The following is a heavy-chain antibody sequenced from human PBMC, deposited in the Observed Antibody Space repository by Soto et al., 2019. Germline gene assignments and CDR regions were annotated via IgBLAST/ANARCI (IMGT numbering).Heavy chain of an antibody. CDR2: IYYSGST. D-gene: IGHD3-3*01. J-gene: IGHJ6*02. Sequence: SETLSLTCTVSGGSITIYYWSWIRPPPGKGLEWIGYIYYSGSTNYNPSLKSRVTISVDTSKNQFSLKLSSVTAADTAVYYCARDSRGYYDFWSGSYYYGMDVWGQGPTVTVSS. V-gene: IGHV4-59*01. CDR3: ARDSRGYYDFWSGSYYYGMDV. CDR1: GGSITIYY.